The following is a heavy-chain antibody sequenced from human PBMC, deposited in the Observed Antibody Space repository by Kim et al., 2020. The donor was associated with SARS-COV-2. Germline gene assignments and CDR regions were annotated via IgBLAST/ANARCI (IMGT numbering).Heavy chain of an antibody. CDR2: IWYDGSNK. V-gene: IGHV3-33*01. Sequence: GGSLRLSCAASGFTFSSYGMHWVRQAPGKGLEWVAVIWYDGSNKYYADSVKGRFTISRDNSKNTLYLQMNSLRAEDTTVDYCARDNLLIVDEVATMDYWGQGTLVTVAS. CDR1: GFTFSSYG. J-gene: IGHJ4*02. D-gene: IGHD5-12*01. CDR3: ARDNLLIVDEVATMDY.